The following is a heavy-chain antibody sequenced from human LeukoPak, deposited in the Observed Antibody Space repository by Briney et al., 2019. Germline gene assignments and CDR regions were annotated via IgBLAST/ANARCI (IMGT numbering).Heavy chain of an antibody. CDR1: GFTFSTYW. J-gene: IGHJ3*02. CDR2: INSDGSST. V-gene: IGHV3-74*01. Sequence: GGSLRLSCAASGFTFSTYWMHWVRHAPGKGLVWVSRINSDGSSTSYADSVKGRFTTSRDNAKNTLYLQMNNLRAEDTAVYYCARDRGYAFDIWGQGTMVTVSS. D-gene: IGHD5-12*01. CDR3: ARDRGYAFDI.